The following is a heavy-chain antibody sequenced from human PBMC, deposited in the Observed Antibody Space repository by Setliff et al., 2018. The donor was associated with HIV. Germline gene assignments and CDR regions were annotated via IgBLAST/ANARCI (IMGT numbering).Heavy chain of an antibody. Sequence: PGESLKISCQGSGYIFTGYWVGWVRQMAGKGLEWMGMIHPVDSDVRYSPSFEGQVTISADKSTSTAYLQWTGLKASDTAMYYCARIGDTSGYYFYIFDLWGQGTVVTVSS. J-gene: IGHJ3*01. D-gene: IGHD3-22*01. CDR2: IHPVDSDV. CDR1: GYIFTGYW. CDR3: ARIGDTSGYYFYIFDL. V-gene: IGHV5-51*01.